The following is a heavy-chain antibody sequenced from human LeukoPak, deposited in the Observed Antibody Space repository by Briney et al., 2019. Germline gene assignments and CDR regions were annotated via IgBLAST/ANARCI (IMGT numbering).Heavy chain of an antibody. Sequence: GGSLRLSCAASGFTFSSYAMSWVRQAPGKGLEWVSVMYIGGTPDYADSVKGRLTISRDNSKNTLYLQMNSLRAEDTAVYYCARYYDSSGRAPGGIDIWGQGTMVTVSS. CDR2: MYIGGTP. D-gene: IGHD3-22*01. CDR1: GFTFSSYA. V-gene: IGHV3-53*01. J-gene: IGHJ3*02. CDR3: ARYYDSSGRAPGGIDI.